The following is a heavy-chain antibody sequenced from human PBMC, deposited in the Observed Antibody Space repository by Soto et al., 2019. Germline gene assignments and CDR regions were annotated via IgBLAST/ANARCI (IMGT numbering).Heavy chain of an antibody. D-gene: IGHD2-2*01. CDR2: ISAYNGNT. CDR3: ARDLGYCSSTSCPLLDFPFVI. CDR1: GYTFTSHG. V-gene: IGHV1-18*01. J-gene: IGHJ3*02. Sequence: ASVKSSGRASGYTFTSHGIRWERQAPGQGLEWMGWISAYNGNTNYARKLQGRVTMTTDTSTSTAYMELRSLRSDDTAVYYCARDLGYCSSTSCPLLDFPFVISCQGTLVTVSS.